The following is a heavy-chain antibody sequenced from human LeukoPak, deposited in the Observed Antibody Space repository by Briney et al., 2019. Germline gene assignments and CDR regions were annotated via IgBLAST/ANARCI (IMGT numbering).Heavy chain of an antibody. V-gene: IGHV4-4*07. J-gene: IGHJ3*02. CDR2: IYTSGST. CDR1: GGSISSYY. D-gene: IGHD2-15*01. CDR3: AREEYCSGGSCYSGAFDI. Sequence: SETLSLTCTVSGGSISSYYWSWIRQPAGKGLEWIGRIYTSGSTNYNPSLKSRVTMSVDTSKNQFSLKLSSVTAADTAVYYCAREEYCSGGSCYSGAFDIWGQGTMVTVSS.